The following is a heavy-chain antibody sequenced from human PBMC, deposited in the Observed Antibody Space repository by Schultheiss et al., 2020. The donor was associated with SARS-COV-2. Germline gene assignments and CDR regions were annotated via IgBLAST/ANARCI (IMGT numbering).Heavy chain of an antibody. J-gene: IGHJ2*01. CDR2: IIPIFGTA. V-gene: IGHV1-69*13. CDR1: AGTFSSYA. CDR3: ARDRYDFWSGYVSYWYFDL. D-gene: IGHD3-3*01. Sequence: SVKVSCKASAGTFSSYAISWVRQAPGQGLEWMGGIIPIFGTANYAQKFQGRVTITADESTSTAYMELSSLRSEDTAVYYCARDRYDFWSGYVSYWYFDLWGRGTPVTVSS.